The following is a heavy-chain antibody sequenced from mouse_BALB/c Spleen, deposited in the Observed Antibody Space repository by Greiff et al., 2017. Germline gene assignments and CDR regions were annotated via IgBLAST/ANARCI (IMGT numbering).Heavy chain of an antibody. J-gene: IGHJ2*01. CDR1: GYTFTSYW. Sequence: QVQLQQSGAELVKPGASVKMSCKASGYTFTSYWMHWVKQRPGQGLEWIGYINPSTGYTEYNQKFKDKATLTADKSSSTAYMQLSSLTSEDSAVYYCARSGTYYFDYWGQGTTLTVSS. CDR3: ARSGTYYFDY. D-gene: IGHD4-1*01. V-gene: IGHV1-7*01. CDR2: INPSTGYT.